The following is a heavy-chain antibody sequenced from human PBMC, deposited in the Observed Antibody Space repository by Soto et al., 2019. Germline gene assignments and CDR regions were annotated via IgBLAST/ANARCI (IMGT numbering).Heavy chain of an antibody. CDR3: ATERMSQPNNLFYAMDV. J-gene: IGHJ6*02. D-gene: IGHD2-15*01. Sequence: SETLSLTCSVNGESLSGYYLHWIRQSPAMGLEWIGEILQSGSTNYNPSLESRVTISVDVSKNQFSVKLNSVTAADTAVYYCATERMSQPNNLFYAMDVWGQGTMVTVSS. CDR2: ILQSGST. CDR1: GESLSGYY. V-gene: IGHV4-34*12.